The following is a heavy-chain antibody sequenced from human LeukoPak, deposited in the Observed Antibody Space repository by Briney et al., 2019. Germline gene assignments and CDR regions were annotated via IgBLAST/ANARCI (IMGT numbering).Heavy chain of an antibody. CDR3: VRPDCTTTICSGVNWFDP. J-gene: IGHJ5*02. D-gene: IGHD2-2*01. CDR1: GGSIRSSGYY. Sequence: PSESLSLTCTVSGGSIRSSGYYWAWIRQPPGKGLEWIGIIYYSGNTYYNPSLKSRVTISVDTSRNRFSLKLSSVTAADTAVYYCVRPDCTTTICSGVNWFDPWGQGTLVTVSS. V-gene: IGHV4-39*02. CDR2: IYYSGNT.